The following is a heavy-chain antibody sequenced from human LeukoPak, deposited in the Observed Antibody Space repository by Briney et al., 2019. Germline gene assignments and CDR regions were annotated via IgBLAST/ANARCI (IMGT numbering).Heavy chain of an antibody. CDR1: GFTFSSYW. D-gene: IGHD6-19*01. V-gene: IGHV3-7*04. CDR3: ARWLESSGWSLDY. Sequence: GGSLRLSCVASGFTFSSYWMSWVRQAPGKGLEWAANINQDGSGKYYVDSVKGRFTISRDNAKNSLYLQMNSLRADDTAVYYCARWLESSGWSLDYWGQGTLVTVSS. CDR2: INQDGSGK. J-gene: IGHJ4*02.